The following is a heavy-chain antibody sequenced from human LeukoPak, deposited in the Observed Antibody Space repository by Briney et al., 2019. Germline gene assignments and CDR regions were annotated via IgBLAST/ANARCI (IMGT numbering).Heavy chain of an antibody. Sequence: GGSLRLSCAASGFTFSNYWMTRVRQAPGKGLEWVANINQDGSEKNYVDSVKGRFTISRDNAKNSLYLQMNSLRAEDTAVYYCATRSSHTSSWYVYLFWDYWGQGALVTVSS. J-gene: IGHJ4*02. D-gene: IGHD6-13*01. CDR2: INQDGSEK. V-gene: IGHV3-7*01. CDR1: GFTFSNYW. CDR3: ATRSSHTSSWYVYLFWDY.